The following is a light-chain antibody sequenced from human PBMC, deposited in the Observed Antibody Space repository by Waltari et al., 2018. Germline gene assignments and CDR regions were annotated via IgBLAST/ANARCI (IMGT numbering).Light chain of an antibody. Sequence: DIQITQSPSSLSASLGHRVTITCRASQDIGRWLAWYQQQPGKGPKLLIYGASGLQTGVPSRFSGSGSGTVFTLTINSLQPEDFATYFCQQADSLPLTFGGGTRVEIK. CDR1: QDIGRW. J-gene: IGKJ4*01. CDR3: QQADSLPLT. CDR2: GAS. V-gene: IGKV1-12*01.